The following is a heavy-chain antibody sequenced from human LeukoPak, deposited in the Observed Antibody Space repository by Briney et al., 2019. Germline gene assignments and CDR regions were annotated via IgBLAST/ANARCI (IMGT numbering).Heavy chain of an antibody. Sequence: GGSLRLSCAASGFTFSNYAMSWVRQAPGKGLEWVSGISASGTGTYYADSVKGRFTVSRDNSKNTLYLQLNTLRAEDTAVYYCAKGRGCSSQPQDWAQGTLVTVSS. V-gene: IGHV3-23*01. CDR3: AKGRGCSSQPQD. CDR1: GFTFSNYA. J-gene: IGHJ4*02. CDR2: ISASGTGT. D-gene: IGHD6-6*01.